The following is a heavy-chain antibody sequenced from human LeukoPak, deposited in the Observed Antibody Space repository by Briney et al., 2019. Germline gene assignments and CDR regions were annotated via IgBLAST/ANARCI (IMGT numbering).Heavy chain of an antibody. CDR1: GFTFSSYD. Sequence: GGSLRLSCSASGFTFSSYDMHWVRQAPGKGLEYVSAISSNGATTYYADSVKGRFTISRDNSKNTLYFQMSSLRTEDTAVYYCVNIVLAGGYFDSWGQGTLVTVSS. D-gene: IGHD4-23*01. J-gene: IGHJ4*02. CDR2: ISSNGATT. V-gene: IGHV3-64*05. CDR3: VNIVLAGGYFDS.